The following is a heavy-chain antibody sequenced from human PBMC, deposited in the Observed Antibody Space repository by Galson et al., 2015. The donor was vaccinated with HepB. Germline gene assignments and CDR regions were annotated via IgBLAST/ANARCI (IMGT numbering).Heavy chain of an antibody. CDR1: GGTFSSYA. CDR2: ISVYNGNT. CDR3: ARARYSSSPPDY. V-gene: IGHV1-18*01. D-gene: IGHD6-6*01. J-gene: IGHJ4*02. Sequence: SVKVSCKASGGTFSSYAISWVRQAPGQGLEWMGWISVYNGNTNYTQRFQGRVTMTTDTSTKTAYMELRSLRSDDTAVYYCARARYSSSPPDYWGQGTLVTVSS.